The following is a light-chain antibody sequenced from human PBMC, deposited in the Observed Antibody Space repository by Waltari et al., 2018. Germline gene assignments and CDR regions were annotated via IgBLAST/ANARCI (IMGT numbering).Light chain of an antibody. CDR2: EVR. CDR1: SSDIGVYNY. J-gene: IGLJ3*02. Sequence: QSALTQPASVSGSPGQSFSISCTGTSSDIGVYNYVSWYQQHPGKAPKLMIYEVRNRPSGVSTRFLGAEPDNTATLTITGLQAGEEADYYCSSYTGSSTWVFGGGTKLTV. V-gene: IGLV2-14*01. CDR3: SSYTGSSTWV.